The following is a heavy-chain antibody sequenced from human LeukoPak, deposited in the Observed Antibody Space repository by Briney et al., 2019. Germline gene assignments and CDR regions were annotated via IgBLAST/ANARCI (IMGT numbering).Heavy chain of an antibody. CDR1: GYTLTELS. Sequence: GASVKVSCKVSGYTLTELSMHWVRQAPGKGLEWMGGFDPEDGETIYAQKFQGRVTMTEDTSTDTAYMELSSLRSEDTAVYYCATLRVLRFLEWLTPTLGWFDPWGREPWSPSPQ. J-gene: IGHJ5*02. D-gene: IGHD3-3*01. CDR2: FDPEDGET. CDR3: ATLRVLRFLEWLTPTLGWFDP. V-gene: IGHV1-24*01.